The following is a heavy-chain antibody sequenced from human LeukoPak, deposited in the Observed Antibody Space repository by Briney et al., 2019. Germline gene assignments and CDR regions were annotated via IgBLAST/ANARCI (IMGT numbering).Heavy chain of an antibody. V-gene: IGHV1-18*01. Sequence: ASVKVSCKASGYTFTSYGISWVRQAPGQGLEWMGWISAYNGNTNYAQKLQGRVTMTTDTSTSTAYMELRSLRSDDTAAYYCARDQWLYYYDSSGYYPGAFDIWGQGTMVTVSS. CDR2: ISAYNGNT. J-gene: IGHJ3*02. CDR3: ARDQWLYYYDSSGYYPGAFDI. CDR1: GYTFTSYG. D-gene: IGHD3-22*01.